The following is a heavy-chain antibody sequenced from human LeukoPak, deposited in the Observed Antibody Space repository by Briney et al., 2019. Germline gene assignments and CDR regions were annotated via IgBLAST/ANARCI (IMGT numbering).Heavy chain of an antibody. CDR3: TSFAPYEAFDI. V-gene: IGHV3-23*01. J-gene: IGHJ3*02. CDR1: GLTFSSYR. CDR2: LSDSGDDT. Sequence: PGGSLRLSCAASGLTFSSYRLSWVRQAPGKGLEWVSTLSDSGDDTYYADSVKGRFTISRDNSKNTLYLQMNSLRAEDTAIYYCTSFAPYEAFDIWGQGTMVTVSS.